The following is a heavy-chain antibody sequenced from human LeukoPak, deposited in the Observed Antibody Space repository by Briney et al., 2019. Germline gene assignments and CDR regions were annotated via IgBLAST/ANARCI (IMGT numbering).Heavy chain of an antibody. V-gene: IGHV3-48*02. D-gene: IGHD3-9*01. Sequence: GGSLRLSCAASGFTFSSYVMNWVRQAPGKGLEWVSYISTATSTIYYADSVKGRFTISRDNAKNSLYLQMNSLRDEDTAVYYCARNHFEDYWGQGTLVTVSS. CDR3: ARNHFEDY. CDR1: GFTFSSYV. CDR2: ISTATSTI. J-gene: IGHJ4*02.